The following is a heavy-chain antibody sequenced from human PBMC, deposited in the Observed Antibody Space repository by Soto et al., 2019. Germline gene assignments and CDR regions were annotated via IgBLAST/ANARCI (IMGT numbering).Heavy chain of an antibody. CDR2: IIPIFGTA. D-gene: IGHD3-10*01. Sequence: GASVKVSCKASGYTFPSYGISWVRQAPGQGLEWMGGIIPIFGTANCAQKFQGRVTMTTDTSTSTAYMELRSLRSDDTAVYYCARLGITMVRGVLGSIDYWGQGTLVTVSS. J-gene: IGHJ4*02. CDR3: ARLGITMVRGVLGSIDY. CDR1: GYTFPSYG. V-gene: IGHV1-18*01.